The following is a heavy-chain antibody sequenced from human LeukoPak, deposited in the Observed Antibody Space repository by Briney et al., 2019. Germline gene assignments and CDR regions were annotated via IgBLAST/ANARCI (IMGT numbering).Heavy chain of an antibody. J-gene: IGHJ4*02. CDR2: MYDSGST. Sequence: SETLSLTCTVSGGSISSYYWNWIRQPPGKGLEWIGHMYDSGSTKYNPSLKSRVTISVDTSKNQFSLRLTSVTAADTAVYYCARHSGRDSSCPWGQGTLVTVSS. D-gene: IGHD6-6*01. CDR3: ARHSGRDSSCP. V-gene: IGHV4-59*08. CDR1: GGSISSYY.